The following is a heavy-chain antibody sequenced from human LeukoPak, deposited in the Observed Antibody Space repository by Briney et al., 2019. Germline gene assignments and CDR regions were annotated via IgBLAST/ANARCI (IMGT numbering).Heavy chain of an antibody. D-gene: IGHD1-26*01. J-gene: IGHJ4*02. Sequence: SGGSLRLSCAASGFTFSSYAMSWVRQAPGKGLEWVSAISGSGGSTYYADSVKGRFTISRDNSKNTLYLQMNSLRAEDTAVYCCAKDVGRATPYDYWGQGTLVTVSS. CDR1: GFTFSSYA. CDR3: AKDVGRATPYDY. V-gene: IGHV3-23*01. CDR2: ISGSGGST.